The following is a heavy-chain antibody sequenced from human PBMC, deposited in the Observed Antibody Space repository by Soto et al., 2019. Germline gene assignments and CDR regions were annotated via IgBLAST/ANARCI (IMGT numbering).Heavy chain of an antibody. V-gene: IGHV1-18*04. CDR3: ASERYSSGWPFDY. D-gene: IGHD6-19*01. CDR1: GYTFTSYG. J-gene: IGHJ4*02. CDR2: ISAYNDNT. Sequence: QVQLVQSGAEVKKPGASVKVSCKASGYTFTSYGISWVRQAPGQGLEWMGWISAYNDNTNYAQNLQGRLTMTTDTXTNTAYMELRSLISDDTAVYYCASERYSSGWPFDYWGQGTLVTVSS.